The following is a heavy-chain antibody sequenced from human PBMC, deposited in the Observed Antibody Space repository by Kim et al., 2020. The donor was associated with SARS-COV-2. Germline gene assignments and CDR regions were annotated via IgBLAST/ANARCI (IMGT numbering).Heavy chain of an antibody. V-gene: IGHV1-69*06. D-gene: IGHD6-19*01. CDR1: GGTFSSYA. CDR2: IIPIFCTP. J-gene: IGHJ4*02. Sequence: SVKVFCKASGGTFSSYAINWVRQAPGQGLEWMGGIIPIFCTPNYAQKFQGRVTITADKSTSTAYMGLSSLRSEDTAVYYCARGGIAVAPDYWGQGTLVTVSS. CDR3: ARGGIAVAPDY.